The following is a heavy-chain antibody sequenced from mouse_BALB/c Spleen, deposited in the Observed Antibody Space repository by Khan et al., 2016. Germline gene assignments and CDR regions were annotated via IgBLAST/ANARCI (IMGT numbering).Heavy chain of an antibody. J-gene: IGHJ4*01. CDR3: ARKHYDHDENFAINY. CDR2: IWRDGSP. Sequence: QVQLKESGPGLVAPSQSLSITCTIAGFSLTSYGVYWVRQPSGKGLEWLVMIWRDGSPTYNSALKSRLSISKDYSKSQVFLKMISLKTDDTAMEYGARKHYDHDENFAINYWGQGTSVTVSS. CDR1: GFSLTSYG. D-gene: IGHD2-4*01. V-gene: IGHV2-6-1*01.